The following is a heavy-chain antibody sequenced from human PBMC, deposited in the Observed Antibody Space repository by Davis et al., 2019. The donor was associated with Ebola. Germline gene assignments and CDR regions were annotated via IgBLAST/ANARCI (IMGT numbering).Heavy chain of an antibody. CDR3: STDIAIVVAARGAYDY. D-gene: IGHD2-15*01. Sequence: PGGSLRLSCVASGFTFSNHAMHWVRQAPGKGLEWVGRIKRKTEGDSTDYAAPVKGRFTISRDDSKNTLYLQMNSLKSEDTAVYYCSTDIAIVVAARGAYDYWGQGTLVTVSS. CDR1: GFTFSNHA. V-gene: IGHV3-15*07. CDR2: IKRKTEGDST. J-gene: IGHJ4*02.